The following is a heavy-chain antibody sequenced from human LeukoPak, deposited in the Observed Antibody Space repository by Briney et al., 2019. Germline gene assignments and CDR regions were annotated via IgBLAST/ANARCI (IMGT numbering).Heavy chain of an antibody. Sequence: SETLSLTCTVSGGSISSYYWSWIRQPAGKGLEWIGRIYTSGSTNYNPSLKSRVTMSVDTSKNQFSLKLSSVTAADTAVYYCAREVGHIVVLTAIRFDPWGQGTLVTVSS. D-gene: IGHD2-21*02. CDR3: AREVGHIVVLTAIRFDP. J-gene: IGHJ5*02. CDR2: IYTSGST. V-gene: IGHV4-4*07. CDR1: GGSISSYY.